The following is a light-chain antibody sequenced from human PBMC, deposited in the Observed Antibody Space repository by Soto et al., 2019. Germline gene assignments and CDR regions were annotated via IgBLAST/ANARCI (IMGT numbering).Light chain of an antibody. Sequence: EIVLTQSPGTLSLSPGETAALSCRASQSVDSRYLAWYQQKPGQAPRLLIYGASSRATGIPNRFSGSGSGTDFTLTISRLEPEDFATYYCQQYNSYFPYTFGQGTKLEI. CDR2: GAS. CDR1: QSVDSRY. V-gene: IGKV3-20*01. CDR3: QQYNSYFPYT. J-gene: IGKJ2*01.